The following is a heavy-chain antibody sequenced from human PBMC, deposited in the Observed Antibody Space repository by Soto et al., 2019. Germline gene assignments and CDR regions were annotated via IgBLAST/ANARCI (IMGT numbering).Heavy chain of an antibody. CDR2: IYPGDSDT. J-gene: IGHJ6*02. V-gene: IGHV5-51*01. D-gene: IGHD6-13*01. Sequence: PGESLKISCKGSGYSFTSYWISWVRQMPGKGLEWMGIIYPGDSDTRYSPSFQGQVTISADKSISTAYLQWSSLKASDTAMYYCARQPVSSKYYYYGMDVWGQGTTVTVSS. CDR3: ARQPVSSKYYYYGMDV. CDR1: GYSFTSYW.